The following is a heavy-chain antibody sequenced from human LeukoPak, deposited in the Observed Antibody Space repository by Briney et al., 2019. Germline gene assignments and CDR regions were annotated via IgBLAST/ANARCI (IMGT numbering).Heavy chain of an antibody. J-gene: IGHJ3*02. CDR3: ARHIWLPFCSGGSCNRGDAFDI. D-gene: IGHD2-15*01. V-gene: IGHV3-11*06. Sequence: GGSLRLSCAASGFTFSDYYMSWIRQAPGKGLEWVSYISSSSYTNYADSVKGRFTISRDNAKNSLYLQMNSLRAEDTAVYYCARHIWLPFCSGGSCNRGDAFDIWGQGTMVTVSS. CDR1: GFTFSDYY. CDR2: ISSSSYT.